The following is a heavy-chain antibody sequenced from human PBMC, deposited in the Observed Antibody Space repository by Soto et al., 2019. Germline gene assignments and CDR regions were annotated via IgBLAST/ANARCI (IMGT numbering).Heavy chain of an antibody. CDR1: GGSISSGGYY. Sequence: SETLSLTCTVSGGSISSGGYYWGWIRQHPGKGLEWIGYIYYSGSTYYNPSLKSRVTISVDTSKNQFSLKLGSVTAADTAVYYAARRRSSEACYWCMDVWGKGTTVTVSS. CDR3: ARRRSSEACYWCMDV. V-gene: IGHV4-31*03. J-gene: IGHJ6*03. CDR2: IYYSGST. D-gene: IGHD2-8*02.